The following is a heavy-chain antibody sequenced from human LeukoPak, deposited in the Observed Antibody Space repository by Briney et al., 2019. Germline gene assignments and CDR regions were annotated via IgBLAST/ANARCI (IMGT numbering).Heavy chain of an antibody. J-gene: IGHJ4*02. CDR2: FIPIFGTA. Sequence: SVKPSCKASGGSFSSYAISWVRQAPGQGLEWMGGFIPIFGTANYAQKFQGRVTITADESTSTAYMELSSLRSEDTAVYYCARDEDYYDSSGYVWGQGTLVTVSS. CDR1: GGSFSSYA. CDR3: ARDEDYYDSSGYV. V-gene: IGHV1-69*13. D-gene: IGHD3-22*01.